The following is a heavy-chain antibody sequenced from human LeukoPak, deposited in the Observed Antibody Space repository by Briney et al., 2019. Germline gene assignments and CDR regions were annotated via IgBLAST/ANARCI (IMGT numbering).Heavy chain of an antibody. CDR3: ARQDYYDSSGYPLDY. V-gene: IGHV3-23*01. CDR2: ISGTGDST. J-gene: IGHJ4*02. CDR1: GFIFTNYA. Sequence: GGSLRLSCAASGFIFTNYAMSWVRQAPGKGLQWVSPISGTGDSTYYADSVKGRFTISRDNSKNTLYLQMNSLRAEDTAVYYCARQDYYDSSGYPLDYWGQGTLVTVSS. D-gene: IGHD3-22*01.